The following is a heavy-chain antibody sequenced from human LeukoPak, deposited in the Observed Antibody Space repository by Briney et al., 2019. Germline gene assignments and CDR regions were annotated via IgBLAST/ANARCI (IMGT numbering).Heavy chain of an antibody. J-gene: IGHJ6*03. Sequence: GASVKVSCKASGYTFTSYGISWVRQAPGQGLEWMGWISAYNGNTNYAQKLQGRVTMTTDTSTSTAYMELRSLRSDDTAVYYCARDLAYCSGGSCPRDYYYYMDVWGKGTTVIVSS. CDR1: GYTFTSYG. CDR3: ARDLAYCSGGSCPRDYYYYMDV. V-gene: IGHV1-18*01. CDR2: ISAYNGNT. D-gene: IGHD2-15*01.